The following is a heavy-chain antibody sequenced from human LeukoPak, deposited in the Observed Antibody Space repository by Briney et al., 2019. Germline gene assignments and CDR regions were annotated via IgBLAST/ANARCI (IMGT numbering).Heavy chain of an antibody. V-gene: IGHV3-30*03. Sequence: PGGSLRLSCAASGFTFSSYSMNWVRQAPGKGLEWVAVISYDGSNKYYADSVKGRFTISRDNSKNTLYLQMNSLRAEDTAVYYCARAPEASCYRNWFDPWGQGTLVTVSS. CDR2: ISYDGSNK. J-gene: IGHJ5*02. CDR3: ARAPEASCYRNWFDP. CDR1: GFTFSSYS. D-gene: IGHD2-2*01.